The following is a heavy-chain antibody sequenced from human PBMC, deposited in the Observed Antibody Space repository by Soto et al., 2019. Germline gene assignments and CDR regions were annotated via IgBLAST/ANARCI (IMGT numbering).Heavy chain of an antibody. Sequence: SETLSLTCTVSGASISSSGYYWGWIRQPPGKGLEWIGSIYYSGSTYYNPSLKSRVTISVDTSKNQFSLKVSSVTAADTAVYYCARHKPNSSGWYYYGMDVWGQGTTVT. J-gene: IGHJ6*02. CDR1: GASISSSGYY. V-gene: IGHV4-39*01. CDR2: IYYSGST. D-gene: IGHD6-19*01. CDR3: ARHKPNSSGWYYYGMDV.